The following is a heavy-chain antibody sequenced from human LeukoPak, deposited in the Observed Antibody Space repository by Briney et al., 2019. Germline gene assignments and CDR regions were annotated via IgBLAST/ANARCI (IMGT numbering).Heavy chain of an antibody. CDR1: GYTFTSYG. D-gene: IGHD5-18*01. CDR2: INPSGGST. V-gene: IGHV1-46*01. CDR3: ARGDTIARQSDY. Sequence: GASVKVSCKASGYTFTSYGISWVRQAPGQGLEWMGIINPSGGSTSYAQKFQGRVTMTRDTSTSTVYMELSSLRSEDTAVYYCARGDTIARQSDYWGQGTLVTVSS. J-gene: IGHJ4*02.